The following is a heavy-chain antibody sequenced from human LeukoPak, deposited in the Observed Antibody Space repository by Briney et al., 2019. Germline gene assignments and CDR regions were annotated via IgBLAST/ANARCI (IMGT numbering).Heavy chain of an antibody. V-gene: IGHV4-39*07. D-gene: IGHD3-9*01. CDR2: IYYSGST. CDR3: ARGDILTGWAFDI. CDR1: GGSISSSSYY. J-gene: IGHJ3*02. Sequence: TSETLSLTCTVSGGSISSSSYYWGWIRQPPGKGLEWIGSIYYSGSTYYNPSLKSRVTISVDTSKNQFSLKLSSVTAADTAVYYCARGDILTGWAFDIWGQGTMVTVSS.